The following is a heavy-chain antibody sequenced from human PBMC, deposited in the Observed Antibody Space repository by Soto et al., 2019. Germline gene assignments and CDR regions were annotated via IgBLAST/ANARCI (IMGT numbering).Heavy chain of an antibody. CDR1: RYTFTGYY. V-gene: IGHV1-2*02. Sequence: GASVKVSCKASRYTFTGYYMHWVRQAPGQGLEWMGWIDPNSGGTDYAQKFQGRVTMTRDTSISTAYMELSRLRLDDTAVYYCARLMSGSYLGHVYYFGYWGQGPLVTASS. D-gene: IGHD1-26*01. CDR3: ARLMSGSYLGHVYYFGY. J-gene: IGHJ4*02. CDR2: IDPNSGGT.